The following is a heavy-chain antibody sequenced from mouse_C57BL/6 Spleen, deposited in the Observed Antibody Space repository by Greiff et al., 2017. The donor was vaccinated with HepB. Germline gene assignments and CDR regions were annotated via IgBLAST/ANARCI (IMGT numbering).Heavy chain of an antibody. CDR2: ILPGSGST. J-gene: IGHJ2*01. Sequence: VKVVDSGAELMKPGASVKLSCKATGYTFTGYWIEWVKQRPGHGLEWIGEILPGSGSTNYNEKFKGKATFTADTSSNTAYMQLSSLTTEDSAIYYCARRGYGSRGFFLYFDYWGQGTTLTVSS. CDR3: ARRGYGSRGFFLYFDY. CDR1: GYTFTGYW. V-gene: IGHV1-9*01. D-gene: IGHD1-1*01.